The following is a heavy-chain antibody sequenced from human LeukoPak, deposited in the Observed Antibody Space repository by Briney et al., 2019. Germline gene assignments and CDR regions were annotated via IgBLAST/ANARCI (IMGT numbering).Heavy chain of an antibody. J-gene: IGHJ6*03. CDR2: IYDSGST. D-gene: IGHD3-16*01. CDR3: ARETSQKGAHYMDV. Sequence: PSETLSLTCTVSGGSISSYYWSWIRQPPGKGLEWLGFIYDSGSTNYNPSLKSRVTISVDTSKNQFSLKLRSVTAADTAVYYCARETSQKGAHYMDVWGKGTTVTISS. CDR1: GGSISSYY. V-gene: IGHV4-59*01.